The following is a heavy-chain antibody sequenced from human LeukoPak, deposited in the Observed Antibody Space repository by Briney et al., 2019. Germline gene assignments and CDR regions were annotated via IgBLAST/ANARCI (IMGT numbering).Heavy chain of an antibody. Sequence: EASVKVSCKASGYTFTSYGISWVRQAPGQGLEWMGWISAYNGNTNYAQKLQGRVTMTTDTSTSTAYMELRSLRSDDTAVCYCARDLSIAAAGTPGSDYWGQGTLVTVSS. CDR3: ARDLSIAAAGTPGSDY. J-gene: IGHJ4*02. CDR1: GYTFTSYG. CDR2: ISAYNGNT. D-gene: IGHD6-13*01. V-gene: IGHV1-18*01.